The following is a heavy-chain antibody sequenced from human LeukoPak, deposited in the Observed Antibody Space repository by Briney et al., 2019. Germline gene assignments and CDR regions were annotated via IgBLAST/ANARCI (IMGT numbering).Heavy chain of an antibody. J-gene: IGHJ4*02. CDR3: ARDREDIVVVVAADENYFDY. Sequence: PGGSLRLSCAASGFTVSSYSKNWVRQAPGKGLEWVSSINSSSSYIYYADSVKGRFTISRDNAKNSLYLQMNSLRAEDTAVYYCARDREDIVVVVAADENYFDYWGQGTLVTVSS. V-gene: IGHV3-21*01. D-gene: IGHD2-15*01. CDR2: INSSSSYI. CDR1: GFTVSSYS.